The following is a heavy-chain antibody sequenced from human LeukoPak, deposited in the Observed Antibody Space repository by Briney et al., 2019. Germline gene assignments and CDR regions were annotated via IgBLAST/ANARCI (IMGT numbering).Heavy chain of an antibody. CDR2: IRYDGSNK. D-gene: IGHD3-3*01. J-gene: IGHJ4*02. V-gene: IGHV3-30*02. Sequence: PGGSLRLSCAASGFTFSSYGMHWVRQAPGKGLEWVAFIRYDGSNKYYADSVKGRFTISRDNSKNSLYLEMNSLRAEDTAVYYCARTYYDFWSGYYSHEGNPFDYWGQGTLVTVSS. CDR3: ARTYYDFWSGYYSHEGNPFDY. CDR1: GFTFSSYG.